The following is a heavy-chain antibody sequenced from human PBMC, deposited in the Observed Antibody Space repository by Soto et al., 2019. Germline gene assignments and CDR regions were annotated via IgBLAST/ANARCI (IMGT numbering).Heavy chain of an antibody. V-gene: IGHV3-23*01. CDR2: ISGSGGST. D-gene: IGHD2-2*01. J-gene: IGHJ4*02. CDR3: GKVSRRIGVVPGALN. CDR1: GHTFQNYA. Sequence: EVQLLESGGGSVQPGGSLRLSCVASGHTFQNYAMTWVRQAPGKGLEWVSGISGSGGSTYYADSVRGRFTISRDDSKNPLYLQTSSLRAEDTAVYYCGKVSRRIGVVPGALNWGQGTLVTVSS.